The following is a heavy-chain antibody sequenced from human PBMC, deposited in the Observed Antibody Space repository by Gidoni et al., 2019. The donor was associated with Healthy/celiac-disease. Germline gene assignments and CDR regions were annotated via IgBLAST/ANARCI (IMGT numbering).Heavy chain of an antibody. CDR2: ISSSSSYI. CDR1: GFTFSSYS. D-gene: IGHD6-19*01. V-gene: IGHV3-21*01. J-gene: IGHJ3*02. Sequence: EVQLVESGGGLVKPGGSLRLSCAASGFTFSSYSMNWVRQAPGKGLEWVSSISSSSSYIYYADSVKGRFTISRDNAKNSLYLQMNSLRAEDTAVYYCARVFQDSSGWLWAFDIWGQGTMVTVSS. CDR3: ARVFQDSSGWLWAFDI.